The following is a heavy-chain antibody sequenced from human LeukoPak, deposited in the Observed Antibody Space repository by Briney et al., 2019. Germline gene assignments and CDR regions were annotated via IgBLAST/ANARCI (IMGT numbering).Heavy chain of an antibody. Sequence: PGGSLRLSCAASGFTFSSYAMSWVRQAPGKGLEWVSAISGSGGSTYYADSVKGRFTISRDSSKNTLYLQMNSLRAEDTAVYYCAKSPHRAAAGNPYFDYWGQGTLVTVSS. CDR1: GFTFSSYA. CDR3: AKSPHRAAAGNPYFDY. D-gene: IGHD6-13*01. V-gene: IGHV3-23*01. J-gene: IGHJ4*02. CDR2: ISGSGGST.